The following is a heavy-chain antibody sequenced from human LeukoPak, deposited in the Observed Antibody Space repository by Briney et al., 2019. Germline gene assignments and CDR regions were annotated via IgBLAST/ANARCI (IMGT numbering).Heavy chain of an antibody. CDR2: FYRSGST. CDR1: GYSISCGFY. J-gene: IGHJ3*02. V-gene: IGHV4-38-2*02. D-gene: IGHD3-22*01. CDR3: AKEVYDSSSNGFDI. Sequence: SETLSLTRAVSGYSISCGFYWGWIRQSPGKGLEWIGSFYRSGSTYYDSSLKSRVTISVDTSKNQFSLKLSSVTAADTAVYYCAKEVYDSSSNGFDIWGQGTMVTVSS.